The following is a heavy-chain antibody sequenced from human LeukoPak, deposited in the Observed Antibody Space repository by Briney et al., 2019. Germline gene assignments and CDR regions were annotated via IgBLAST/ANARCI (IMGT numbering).Heavy chain of an antibody. V-gene: IGHV4-59*01. Sequence: PSETLSLTCTVSGGSISSYYWSWIRLPPGKGLEWIGYIYYSGSTNYNPSLKSRVTISVDTSKNQFSLKLSSVTAADTAVYYCARDNGSRGYSYGYPGGAFDIWGQGTMVTVSS. CDR1: GGSISSYY. CDR2: IYYSGST. D-gene: IGHD5-18*01. CDR3: ARDNGSRGYSYGYPGGAFDI. J-gene: IGHJ3*02.